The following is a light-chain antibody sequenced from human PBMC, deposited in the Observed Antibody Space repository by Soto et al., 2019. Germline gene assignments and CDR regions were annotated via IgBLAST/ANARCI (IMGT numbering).Light chain of an antibody. CDR3: QQYNSYSPWT. CDR2: DAS. V-gene: IGKV1-5*01. CDR1: QSISGY. J-gene: IGKJ1*01. Sequence: DIPMTQSPSTLSASVGDTVTITCRASQSISGYLAWYQQKPGKAPHLLIYDASTLAGGVPSRFSGSGSGTEFTLTISSLQPDDFATYYCQQYNSYSPWTFGQGTKVENK.